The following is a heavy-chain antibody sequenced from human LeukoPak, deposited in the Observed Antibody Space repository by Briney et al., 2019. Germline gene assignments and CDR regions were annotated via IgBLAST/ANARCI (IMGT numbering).Heavy chain of an antibody. Sequence: SETLSLTCAVYGGSFSGYYWSWIRQPPGKGLEWIGEINHSGSTNYNPSLKSRVTISVDTSKNQFSLKLSSVTAADTAVYYCASRAKAEWWYRAVSEYFQHWGQGTLVTVSS. D-gene: IGHD2-15*01. CDR1: GGSFSGYY. J-gene: IGHJ1*01. CDR2: INHSGST. CDR3: ASRAKAEWWYRAVSEYFQH. V-gene: IGHV4-34*01.